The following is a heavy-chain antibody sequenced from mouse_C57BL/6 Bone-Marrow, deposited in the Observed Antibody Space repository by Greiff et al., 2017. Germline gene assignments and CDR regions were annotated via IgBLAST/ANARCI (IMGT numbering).Heavy chain of an antibody. Sequence: EVQLVESEGGLVQPGSSMKLSCTASGFTFRDYYMAWVRQVPEKGLEWVANINYDGSSTYYLDSLKSRFIISRDNAKNILYLQMSSLKSEDTATYYCARGSPDSSGPFAYWGQGTLVTVSA. CDR2: INYDGSST. J-gene: IGHJ3*01. V-gene: IGHV5-16*01. CDR3: ARGSPDSSGPFAY. CDR1: GFTFRDYY. D-gene: IGHD3-2*02.